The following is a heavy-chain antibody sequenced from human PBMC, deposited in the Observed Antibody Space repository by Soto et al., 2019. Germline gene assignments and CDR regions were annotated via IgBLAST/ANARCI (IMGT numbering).Heavy chain of an antibody. Sequence: GESLKISCHGSGYRFTSNWIGWVRQMPGKGLEWMGIINPADSDIKYSPSFQGRVTISADKSIGTAYLQWSSLKASDTAMYYCARHQRDDASRKIDCWGQGTLVTVSS. CDR3: ARHQRDDASRKIDC. V-gene: IGHV5-51*01. CDR2: INPADSDI. J-gene: IGHJ4*02. D-gene: IGHD3-16*01. CDR1: GYRFTSNW.